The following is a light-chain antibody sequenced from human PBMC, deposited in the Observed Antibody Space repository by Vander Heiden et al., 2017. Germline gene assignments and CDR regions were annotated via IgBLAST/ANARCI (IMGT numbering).Light chain of an antibody. Sequence: QSALTQPRPVSGAPGQSVTISCTGTSSDVGGYNYVSWYQQHPGKAPKLMIYDVSKRPSGVPDRFSGSKSGNTASLTISGLQAEDEADYYCCSYAGSWRVVFGGGTKLTVL. CDR3: CSYAGSWRVV. V-gene: IGLV2-11*01. CDR2: DVS. J-gene: IGLJ2*01. CDR1: SSDVGGYNY.